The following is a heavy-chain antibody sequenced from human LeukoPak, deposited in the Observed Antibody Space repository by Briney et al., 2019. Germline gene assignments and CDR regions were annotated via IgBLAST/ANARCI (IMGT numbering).Heavy chain of an antibody. V-gene: IGHV3-53*05. J-gene: IGHJ4*02. CDR2: IYSGGST. Sequence: GGSLRLSCAASGFIVSSNYMSWVRQVPGKGLEWVSVIYSGGSTYYADSVKGRFTISRDNSKNTLYLQMNSLRAEDTAVYYRARGMGMIGDYYFDYWGQGTLVTVSS. CDR1: GFIVSSNY. D-gene: IGHD4-17*01. CDR3: ARGMGMIGDYYFDY.